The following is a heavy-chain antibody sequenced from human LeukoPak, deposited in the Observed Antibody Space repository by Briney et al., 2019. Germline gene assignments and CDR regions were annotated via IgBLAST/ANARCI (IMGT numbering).Heavy chain of an antibody. CDR2: TYYRSKWYN. CDR1: GDSVSSNSAA. Sequence: SQTLSLTCAISGDSVSSNSAAWNWIRQSPSRGLEWLGRTYYRSKWYNDYAVSVKSRITINPDTSKNQFSLQLNSVTPEDTAVYYCARANMVRGVIQSYYYYYYMDVWGKGTTVTVSS. CDR3: ARANMVRGVIQSYYYYYYMDV. D-gene: IGHD3-10*01. V-gene: IGHV6-1*01. J-gene: IGHJ6*03.